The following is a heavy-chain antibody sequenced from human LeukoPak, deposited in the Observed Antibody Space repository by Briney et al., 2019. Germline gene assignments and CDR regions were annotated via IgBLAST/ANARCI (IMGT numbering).Heavy chain of an antibody. D-gene: IGHD3-10*02. J-gene: IGHJ3*02. V-gene: IGHV7-4-1*02. CDR3: ASSGAIFGVGAFDI. Sequence: ASVKVSCKASGYTFTSYAMNWVRQAPGQGLEWMGWINTNTGNPTYAQGFTGRFVFSLDTSVSTAYLQISSLKAEDTAVYYCASSGAIFGVGAFDIWGQGTMVTVSS. CDR1: GYTFTSYA. CDR2: INTNTGNP.